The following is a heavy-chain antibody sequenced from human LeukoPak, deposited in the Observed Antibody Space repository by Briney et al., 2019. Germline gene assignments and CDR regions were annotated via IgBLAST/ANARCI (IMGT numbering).Heavy chain of an antibody. Sequence: SETLSLTCTVSGGSISSGGYYWSWIRQHPGKGLEWIGYIYYSGSTYYNPSLKSRVTISVDTSKNQFSLKLSSVTAADTAVYYCARVKYYYDSSGTPDAFDIWGQGTMVTVSS. CDR3: ARVKYYYDSSGTPDAFDI. CDR2: IYYSGST. CDR1: GGSISSGGYY. J-gene: IGHJ3*02. D-gene: IGHD3-22*01. V-gene: IGHV4-31*03.